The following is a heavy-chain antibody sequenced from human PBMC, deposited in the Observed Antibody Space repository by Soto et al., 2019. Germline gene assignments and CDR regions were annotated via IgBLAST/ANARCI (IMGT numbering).Heavy chain of an antibody. CDR3: ANVDRFSGSYSANAFDY. CDR2: ISGSGGST. J-gene: IGHJ4*02. Sequence: EVQLLESGGGLVQPGGSLRLSCAASGFTFSSYAMSWVRQAPGKGLEWVSAISGSGGSTYYADSVKGRFTISRDNSKNTLYLQMNTLRAEDTAVYYCANVDRFSGSYSANAFDYWGQGTLVTVSS. V-gene: IGHV3-23*01. CDR1: GFTFSSYA. D-gene: IGHD1-26*01.